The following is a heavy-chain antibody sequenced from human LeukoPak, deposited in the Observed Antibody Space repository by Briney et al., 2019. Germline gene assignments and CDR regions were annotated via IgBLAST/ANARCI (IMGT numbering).Heavy chain of an antibody. CDR3: ARGVYVDY. V-gene: IGHV4-34*01. CDR2: INHSGST. Sequence: PSETLSLTCAVYGGSFSGYYWSWIRQPPGKGLEWIGEINHSGSTNYNSSLKSRVTISVDTSKNQFSLKLSSVTAADTAVYYCARGVYVDYWGQGTLVTVSS. J-gene: IGHJ4*02. CDR1: GGSFSGYY.